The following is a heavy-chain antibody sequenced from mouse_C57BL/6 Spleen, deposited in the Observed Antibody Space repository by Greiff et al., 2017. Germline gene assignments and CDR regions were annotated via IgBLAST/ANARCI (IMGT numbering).Heavy chain of an antibody. CDR1: GYSFTGYY. Sequence: SGPELVKPGASVKISCKASGYSFTGYYMNWVKQSPEKSLEWIGEINPSTGGTTYNQKFKAKATLTVDKSSSTAYMQLKSLTSEDSAVYYCARYDYGYYFDYWGQGTTLTVSS. J-gene: IGHJ2*01. CDR3: ARYDYGYYFDY. V-gene: IGHV1-42*01. D-gene: IGHD1-2*01. CDR2: INPSTGGT.